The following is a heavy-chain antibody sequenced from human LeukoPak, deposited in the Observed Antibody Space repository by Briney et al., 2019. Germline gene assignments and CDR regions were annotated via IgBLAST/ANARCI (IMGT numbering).Heavy chain of an antibody. CDR1: GFTFSXAX. D-gene: IGHD3-10*01. CDR2: XKSNTDGGTT. J-gene: IGHJ4*02. CDR3: TTGITMVRXXXHLIDY. Sequence: RLSCXASGFTFSXAXXSWVXXAXGXGLXWVGXXKSNTDGGTTDYSAPVKGRFTISRDDSKNTLYLQMNSLKTEDTAVYYCTTGITMVRXXXHLIDYWGQGTXXXXSS. V-gene: IGHV3-15*01.